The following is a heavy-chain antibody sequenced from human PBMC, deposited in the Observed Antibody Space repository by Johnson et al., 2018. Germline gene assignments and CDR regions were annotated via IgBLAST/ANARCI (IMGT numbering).Heavy chain of an antibody. V-gene: IGHV3-33*05. CDR1: GFTFSPQG. D-gene: IGHD2-21*01. Sequence: QVQLVESGGGVVQPGRSLRLSCAASGFTFSPQGMHWVRQTPGKGLEWVALILYDGSNKYYADSVKGRFTISRDNSKSTLYLEMTTLRAEDAAVYYWARDLGEGRYFGYWGRGTLVTVSS. CDR2: ILYDGSNK. J-gene: IGHJ4*02. CDR3: ARDLGEGRYFGY.